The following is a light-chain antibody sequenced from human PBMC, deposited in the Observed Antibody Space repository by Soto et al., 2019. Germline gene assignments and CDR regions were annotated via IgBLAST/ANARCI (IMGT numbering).Light chain of an antibody. Sequence: EIVMTQSPATLSVSPGERATLSCRASQTVGSNLAWYQQKPGQPPRLLIYDASTRATGIPVRFRGSGSGTQFTLTISSLQSEDFATYYCLQHNNYPYTFGQGTKLEIK. CDR1: QTVGSN. V-gene: IGKV3-15*01. CDR3: LQHNNYPYT. CDR2: DAS. J-gene: IGKJ2*01.